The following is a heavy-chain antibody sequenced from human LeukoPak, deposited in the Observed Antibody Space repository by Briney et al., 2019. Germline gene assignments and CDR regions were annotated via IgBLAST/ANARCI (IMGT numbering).Heavy chain of an antibody. D-gene: IGHD2-2*01. Sequence: GGSLRLSCAASTFTVSSYGIHWVRQAPGKGLEWVAVIWYDGSNKYYADSVKGRFTIPRDNSKNTLYLQMNSLRAEDTAVYYCARDQYCSSTSCYDRAFDIWGQGTMVTVSS. CDR3: ARDQYCSSTSCYDRAFDI. V-gene: IGHV3-33*01. CDR2: IWYDGSNK. CDR1: TFTVSSYG. J-gene: IGHJ3*02.